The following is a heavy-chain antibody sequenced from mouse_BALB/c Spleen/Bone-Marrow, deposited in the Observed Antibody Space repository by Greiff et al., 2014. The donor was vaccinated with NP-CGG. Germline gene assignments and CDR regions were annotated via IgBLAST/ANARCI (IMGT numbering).Heavy chain of an antibody. V-gene: IGHV2-9*02. J-gene: IGHJ4*01. D-gene: IGHD1-2*01. CDR1: GFSLTSYG. CDR2: IWADGST. CDR3: ARITTATGAMDY. Sequence: VHLVESGPGLVAPSQSLSITCTVSGFSLTSYGVHWVRQPPGEGLEWLGVIWADGSTNYNSALMSRLSIRKDNSKSQVFLKMSSLQTDDTAMYYCARITTATGAMDYWGQGTSVTVSS.